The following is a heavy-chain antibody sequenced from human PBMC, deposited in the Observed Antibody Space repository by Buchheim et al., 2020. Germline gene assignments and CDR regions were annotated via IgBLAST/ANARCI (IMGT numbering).Heavy chain of an antibody. J-gene: IGHJ6*02. CDR1: GFTFSSYG. Sequence: QVQLVESGGGVVQPGRSLRLSCAASGFTFSSYGMHWVRQAPGKGLEWVAVIWYDGSNKYYADSVKGRFTISRDNSKNTLYLQMNSLRAEDTAVYYCAREVEGYCSSTSCYKWGGRGMDVWGQGTT. CDR2: IWYDGSNK. CDR3: AREVEGYCSSTSCYKWGGRGMDV. D-gene: IGHD2-2*02. V-gene: IGHV3-33*01.